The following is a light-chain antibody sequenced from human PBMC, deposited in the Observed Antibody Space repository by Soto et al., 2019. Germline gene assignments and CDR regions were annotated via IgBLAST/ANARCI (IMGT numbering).Light chain of an antibody. CDR1: QSVLYSSNNKNY. CDR2: WAS. Sequence: DIVMTQSPDSLAVSLGERATINCKSSQSVLYSSNNKNYLAWYQQKPGQPTKLLIYWASTRESGVPDRFSGSWSGTDFTLTISSLQAEDVAVYYCQQYYSTPFTFGPGTKVDIK. CDR3: QQYYSTPFT. J-gene: IGKJ3*01. V-gene: IGKV4-1*01.